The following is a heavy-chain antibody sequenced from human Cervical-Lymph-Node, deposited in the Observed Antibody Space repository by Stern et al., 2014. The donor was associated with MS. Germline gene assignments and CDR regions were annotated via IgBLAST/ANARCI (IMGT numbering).Heavy chain of an antibody. CDR2: IIPIFGTA. CDR1: GGTFNVYA. CDR3: ARDGRHTDNYGLDV. J-gene: IGHJ6*02. V-gene: IGHV1-69*01. Sequence: VQLLESGAEVKKPGSSVKISCKASGGTFNVYAINWLRQAPGQGLEWMGGIIPIFGTANYAQKFQDRITINADESTRTSSMQLSSLRFDDTAVYYCARDGRHTDNYGLDVWGQGTTVIVSS. D-gene: IGHD3-9*01.